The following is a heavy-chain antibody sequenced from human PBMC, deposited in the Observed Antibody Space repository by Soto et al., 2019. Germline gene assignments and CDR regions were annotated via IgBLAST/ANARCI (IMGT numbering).Heavy chain of an antibody. CDR2: INHTGST. CDR3: ARDKITGLFDY. Sequence: SDTLSLTCAVYGGSFSGYSWTWIRQPPGTGLEWIGEINHTGSTNYIPSLKSRVTISVDTSKNQFSLKLTSVTAADTAVYYCARDKITGLFDYWGQGTLVTVSS. CDR1: GGSFSGYS. D-gene: IGHD2-8*02. V-gene: IGHV4-34*01. J-gene: IGHJ4*02.